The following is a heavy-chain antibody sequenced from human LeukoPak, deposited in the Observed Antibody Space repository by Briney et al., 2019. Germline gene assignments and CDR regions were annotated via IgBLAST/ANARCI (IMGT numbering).Heavy chain of an antibody. V-gene: IGHV4-4*07. Sequence: SSETLSLTCTVSGGSISSYYWSWIRQPAGKGLEWIGRIYTSGSTNYNPSLKSRVTTSVDTSKNQFSLKLSSVTAADTAVYYCARVSAEWDLIYFDYWGQGSLVTVSS. J-gene: IGHJ4*02. D-gene: IGHD1-26*01. CDR2: IYTSGST. CDR3: ARVSAEWDLIYFDY. CDR1: GGSISSYY.